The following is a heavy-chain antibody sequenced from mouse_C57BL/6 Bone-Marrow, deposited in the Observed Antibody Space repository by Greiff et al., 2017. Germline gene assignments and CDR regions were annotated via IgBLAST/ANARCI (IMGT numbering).Heavy chain of an antibody. CDR2: IWSGGST. CDR3: ARQDYSNYEAWFAY. D-gene: IGHD2-5*01. Sequence: VQLVESGPGLVQPSQSLSITCTVSGFSLTSYGVHWVRQSPGKGLEWLGVIWSGGSTDYNAAFISRLSISKDNSKSQVFFKMNSLQADDTAIYYCARQDYSNYEAWFAYWGQGTLVTVSA. J-gene: IGHJ3*01. CDR1: GFSLTSYG. V-gene: IGHV2-2*01.